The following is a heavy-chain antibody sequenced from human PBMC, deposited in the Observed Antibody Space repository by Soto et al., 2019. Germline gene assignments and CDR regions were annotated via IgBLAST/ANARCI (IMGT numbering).Heavy chain of an antibody. J-gene: IGHJ4*02. Sequence: QVQLVESGGGVVQPGRSLRLSCAASGFTFSSYAMHWVRQAPGKGLEWVAVISYDGSNKYYADSVKGRFTISRDNSKNTLYLQMNSLRAEDTAVYYCARDLSRYFDYWGQGTLVTVSS. V-gene: IGHV3-30-3*01. CDR2: ISYDGSNK. CDR1: GFTFSSYA. CDR3: ARDLSRYFDY.